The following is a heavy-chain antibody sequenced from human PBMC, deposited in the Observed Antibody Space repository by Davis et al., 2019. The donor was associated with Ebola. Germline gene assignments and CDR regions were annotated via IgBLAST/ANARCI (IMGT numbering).Heavy chain of an antibody. CDR1: GGSISSHY. D-gene: IGHD1-1*01. CDR2: INHSGST. J-gene: IGHJ5*02. CDR3: ARGQAGILDP. V-gene: IGHV4-34*01. Sequence: PSETLSLTCTVSGGSISSHYWSWIRQPPGKGLEWIGEINHSGSTNYNPSLKSRVTISVDTSKNQFSLKLRSVTAADTAVYYCARGQAGILDPWGQGTLVTVSS.